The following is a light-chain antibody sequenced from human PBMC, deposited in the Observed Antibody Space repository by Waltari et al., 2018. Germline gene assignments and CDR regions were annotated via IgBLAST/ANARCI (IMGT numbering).Light chain of an antibody. Sequence: DIQMPQSPSSLSASVGDRVTINCRASQGINNYLSWYQQKPGKAPKRLIYSASHLEDGVPSRFSGSGSGTDYSLTISSLQPEDIATYYCQQYDNFPLTFGGGTKVEIK. J-gene: IGKJ4*01. V-gene: IGKV1-33*01. CDR2: SAS. CDR1: QGINNY. CDR3: QQYDNFPLT.